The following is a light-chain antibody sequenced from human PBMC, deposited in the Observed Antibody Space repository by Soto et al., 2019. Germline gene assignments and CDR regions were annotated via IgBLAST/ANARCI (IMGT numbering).Light chain of an antibody. CDR1: SSNIGSTY. J-gene: IGLJ1*01. V-gene: IGLV1-47*01. CDR3: AVWDDSLSGLYV. Sequence: QSVLTQPPSASGTPGQRVTISCSVSSSNIGSTYVYWYQQVPGTAPKLLIYRNNLRPSGVPDRFSGSKSGTSASLAINGLRSEDEADYYCAVWDDSLSGLYVFGSGTKVTVL. CDR2: RNN.